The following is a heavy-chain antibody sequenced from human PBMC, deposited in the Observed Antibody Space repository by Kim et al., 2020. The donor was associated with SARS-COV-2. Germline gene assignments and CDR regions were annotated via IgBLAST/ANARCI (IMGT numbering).Heavy chain of an antibody. CDR3: SKDHPSNGWPTFES. CDR2: VNNGGNA. D-gene: IGHD6-19*01. CDR1: GFTFSRRA. Sequence: GGSLRLSCAASGFTFSRRAMSWVRQAPGKGLEWIASVNNGGNAYYADSVKGRFTVSRDITMDTLYLQMNNLTAEDTALYYCSKDHPSNGWPTFESWGQGTLVAVSS. J-gene: IGHJ4*02. V-gene: IGHV3-23*01.